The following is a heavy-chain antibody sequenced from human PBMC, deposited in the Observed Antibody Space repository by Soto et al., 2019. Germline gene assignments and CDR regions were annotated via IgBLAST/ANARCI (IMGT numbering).Heavy chain of an antibody. J-gene: IGHJ6*03. D-gene: IGHD3-10*01. CDR1: GFTFSDYY. Sequence: GGSLRLSCAASGFTFSDYYMSWIRQAPGKGLEWVSYISSSGSTIYYADSVKGRFTISRDNAKNSLYLQMNSLRAEDTAVYYCARDPNYGSGSYYNVSGPRPIKWVYYYYMDVWGKGTTVTVSS. CDR2: ISSSGSTI. CDR3: ARDPNYGSGSYYNVSGPRPIKWVYYYYMDV. V-gene: IGHV3-11*01.